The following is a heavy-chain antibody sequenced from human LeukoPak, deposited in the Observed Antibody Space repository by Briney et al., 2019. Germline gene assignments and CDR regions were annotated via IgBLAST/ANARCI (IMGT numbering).Heavy chain of an antibody. CDR3: AKAGRYCSSTSCYSLNWFDP. CDR1: GFTFSSYG. Sequence: PGGSLRLSCAASGFTFSSYGMHWVRQAPGKGLEWVAVIWYDGSNKYYADSVKGRFTISRDNCKNTLYLQMNSLRAEDTAVYYCAKAGRYCSSTSCYSLNWFDPWGQGTLVTVSS. D-gene: IGHD2-2*02. CDR2: IWYDGSNK. J-gene: IGHJ5*02. V-gene: IGHV3-33*06.